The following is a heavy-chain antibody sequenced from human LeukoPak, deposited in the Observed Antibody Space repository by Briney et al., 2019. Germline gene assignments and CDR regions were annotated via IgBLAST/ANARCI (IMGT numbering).Heavy chain of an antibody. CDR1: GSTFSSYG. D-gene: IGHD5-18*01. CDR3: AKDRGYSHGFDY. J-gene: IGHJ4*02. V-gene: IGHV3-30*18. Sequence: PGRSLRLSCAASGSTFSSYGMHWVRQAPGKGLEWVAGISYDGRSKEYVDSVKGRFTISRDNSKNTLYLQMNSLRAEDTAVYYCAKDRGYSHGFDYWGQGTLLTVSS. CDR2: ISYDGRSK.